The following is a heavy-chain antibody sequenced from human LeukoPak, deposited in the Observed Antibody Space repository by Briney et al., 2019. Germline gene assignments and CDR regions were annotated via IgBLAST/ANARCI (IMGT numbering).Heavy chain of an antibody. CDR1: GYTLTELS. V-gene: IGHV1-24*01. J-gene: IGHJ6*03. CDR2: FDPEDGET. D-gene: IGHD3-10*01. CDR3: ATARITMVRGVIHYYYYYYMDV. Sequence: ASVKVSCKVSGYTLTELSMHWVRQAPGKGLEWMGGFDPEDGETIYAQKFQGRVTMTEDTSTDTAYMELSSMRSEDTAVYYCATARITMVRGVIHYYYYYYMDVWGKGTTVTVSS.